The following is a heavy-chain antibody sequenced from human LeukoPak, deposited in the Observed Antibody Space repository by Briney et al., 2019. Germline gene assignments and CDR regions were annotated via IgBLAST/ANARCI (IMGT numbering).Heavy chain of an antibody. J-gene: IGHJ4*02. Sequence: PSETLSLTCAVYGGSFSGYYWSWIRQPPGKGLEWIGEINHSGSTNYNPSLKSRVTISVDTSKNQFSLKLSSVTAADTAVYYCARNSLGGSSGPTRDFDYWGQGTLVTVSS. CDR1: GGSFSGYY. CDR2: INHSGST. V-gene: IGHV4-34*01. D-gene: IGHD3-22*01. CDR3: ARNSLGGSSGPTRDFDY.